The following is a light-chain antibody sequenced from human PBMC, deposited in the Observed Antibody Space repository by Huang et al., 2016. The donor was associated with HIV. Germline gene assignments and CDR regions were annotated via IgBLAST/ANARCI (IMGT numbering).Light chain of an antibody. V-gene: IGKV1-5*03. CDR2: KAS. CDR3: QQYNSYPYT. J-gene: IGKJ2*01. CDR1: QSISSR. Sequence: DIQMTQSPSTLSAFVGDRVSITCRASQSISSRLAWYQQKPGKAPKLLIYKASNLESGVPSSFSGSGSGTEFTLTISSLQSGDFATYYCQQYNSYPYTFGQGTRLEIK.